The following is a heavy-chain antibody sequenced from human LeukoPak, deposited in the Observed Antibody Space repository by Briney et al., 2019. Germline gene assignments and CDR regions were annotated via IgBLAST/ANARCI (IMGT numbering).Heavy chain of an antibody. V-gene: IGHV3-7*05. CDR3: ARWATIFGVVIASHYFDY. J-gene: IGHJ4*02. CDR1: GFTFSSYW. CDR2: IKQDGGEK. Sequence: GGSLRLSCAASGFTFSSYWMSWVRQAPGKGLEWVANIKQDGGEKYYVDSVKGRFTISRDNAKNSLYLQMNSLRAEDTAVYYCARWATIFGVVIASHYFDYWGQGTLVTVSS. D-gene: IGHD3-3*01.